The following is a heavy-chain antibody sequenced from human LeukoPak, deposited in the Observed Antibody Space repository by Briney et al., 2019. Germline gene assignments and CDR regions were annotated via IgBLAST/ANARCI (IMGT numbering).Heavy chain of an antibody. CDR3: VKDRPCDGCMPMDA. J-gene: IGHJ6*02. CDR2: IGRVGYT. CDR1: GFTFSDYP. V-gene: IGHV3-23*01. Sequence: GGSLRLSCAASGFTFSDYPMSWVRQVPGKGLEWVSGIGRVGYTYLADPVKGRFTISRDNSKNTVYLQMNSLRAEDTAIYYCVKDRPCDGCMPMDAWGQGTTVTVSS. D-gene: IGHD5-24*01.